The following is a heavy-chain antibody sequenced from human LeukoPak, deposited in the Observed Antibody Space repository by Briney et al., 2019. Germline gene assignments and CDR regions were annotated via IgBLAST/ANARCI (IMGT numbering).Heavy chain of an antibody. CDR2: INEGGSVI. CDR3: VRDLILTWTPGDDFDH. D-gene: IGHD3-16*01. V-gene: IGHV3-74*01. J-gene: IGHJ4*02. Sequence: GGSLRLSCAAPGFTVSGYWMHWVRQSPGKGLEWVSRINEGGSVISYADSVKGRFTISRENAKNTVYLQMDSLRAEDTAVYYCVRDLILTWTPGDDFDHWGQGTLVTVSS. CDR1: GFTVSGYW.